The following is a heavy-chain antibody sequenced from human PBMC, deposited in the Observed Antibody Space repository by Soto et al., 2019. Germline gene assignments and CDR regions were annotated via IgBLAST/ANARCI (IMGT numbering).Heavy chain of an antibody. Sequence: QVQLVQSGAEVKKPGASVKVSCKASGYTFTSYYMHWVRQAPGQGLEWMGIINPSGGSTSYAQKFQGRVTMTRDTSTSTVYMELTSLSSEDTAVYYCARALSSMVPDFDYWGQGTLVTVSS. V-gene: IGHV1-46*03. J-gene: IGHJ4*02. CDR3: ARALSSMVPDFDY. D-gene: IGHD3-10*01. CDR1: GYTFTSYY. CDR2: INPSGGST.